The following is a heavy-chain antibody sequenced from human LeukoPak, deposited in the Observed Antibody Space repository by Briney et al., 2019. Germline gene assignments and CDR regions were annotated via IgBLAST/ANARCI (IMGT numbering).Heavy chain of an antibody. CDR2: NSYSGST. Sequence: SETLSLTCTVSGGSISSSSYYWGWIRQPPGKGRESIGSNSYSGSTYYNPSFKSRVTISVDTSQNQLPLKLSAVTAADTAVYYCARHSGEMATILDYWGQGTLVTVSS. CDR3: ARHSGEMATILDY. J-gene: IGHJ4*02. CDR1: GGSISSSSYY. D-gene: IGHD5-24*01. V-gene: IGHV4-39*01.